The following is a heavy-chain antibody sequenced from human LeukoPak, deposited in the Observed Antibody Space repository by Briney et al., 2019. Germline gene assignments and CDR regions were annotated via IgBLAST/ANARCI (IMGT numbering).Heavy chain of an antibody. CDR2: IDPSDSYT. CDR3: ASYSGYDYRGYWFDP. Sequence: GESLRISCKGSGYSFTSYWISWVRQMPGKGLEWMGRIDPSDSYTNYSPSFQGHVTISADKSISTAYLQWSGLKASDTAMYYCASYSGYDYRGYWFDPWGQGTLVTVSS. CDR1: GYSFTSYW. V-gene: IGHV5-10-1*01. J-gene: IGHJ5*02. D-gene: IGHD5-12*01.